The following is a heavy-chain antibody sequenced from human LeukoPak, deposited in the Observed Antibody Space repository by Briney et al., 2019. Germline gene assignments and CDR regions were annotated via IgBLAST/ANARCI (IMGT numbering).Heavy chain of an antibody. CDR2: IYSGGET. Sequence: GGSLRLSCAASGFTVSNNYMSWVRQAPGKGLEWVSVIYSGGETYYADSVKGRFTISRDNSKNTLYLQMNSLRAEDTAVYYCARGHKYSTGWYYFDYWGQGTLLTVSS. J-gene: IGHJ4*02. V-gene: IGHV3-53*01. CDR1: GFTVSNNY. CDR3: ARGHKYSTGWYYFDY. D-gene: IGHD6-19*01.